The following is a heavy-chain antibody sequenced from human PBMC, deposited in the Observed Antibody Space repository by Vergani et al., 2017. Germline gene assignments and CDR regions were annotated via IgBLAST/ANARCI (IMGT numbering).Heavy chain of an antibody. CDR2: IYYSGST. V-gene: IGHV4-61*05. Sequence: QLQLQESGPGLVKPSETLSLTCTVSGGSISSSSYYWGWIRQPPGKGLEWIGYIYYSGSTNYNTSLKSRVTISVDTSKNQFSLKLSSVTAADTAVYYWAGGVGATTLDYWGQGTLVTVSS. CDR3: AGGVGATTLDY. D-gene: IGHD1-26*01. CDR1: GGSISSSSYY. J-gene: IGHJ4*02.